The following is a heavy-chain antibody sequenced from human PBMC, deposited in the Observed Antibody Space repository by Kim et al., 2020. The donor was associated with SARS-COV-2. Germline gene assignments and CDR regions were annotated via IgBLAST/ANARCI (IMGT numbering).Heavy chain of an antibody. J-gene: IGHJ4*02. CDR1: GFTFSSYS. D-gene: IGHD4-17*01. Sequence: GGSLRLSCAASGFTFSSYSMNWVRQAPGKGLEWVSSISSSSSYIYYADSVKGRFTISRDNAKNSLYLQMNSLSAEDTAVYYCARDEEDYGGGGPIDYWGQGTLVTVSS. V-gene: IGHV3-21*01. CDR2: ISSSSSYI. CDR3: ARDEEDYGGGGPIDY.